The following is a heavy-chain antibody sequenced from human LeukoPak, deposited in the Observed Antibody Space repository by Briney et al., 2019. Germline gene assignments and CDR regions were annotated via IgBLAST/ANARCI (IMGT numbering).Heavy chain of an antibody. J-gene: IGHJ4*02. CDR2: IKQDGSVK. D-gene: IGHD6-6*01. CDR3: ARIGYSSSSLDF. V-gene: IGHV3-7*03. Sequence: SRGSLRLSCAASGFTFSSSAMTWVRQAPGKGLEWVANIKQDGSVKYYVDSVKGRFTISRDNSKNSVYLQMISLRAEDTAVYKCARIGYSSSSLDFWGRGTLVTVSS. CDR1: GFTFSSSA.